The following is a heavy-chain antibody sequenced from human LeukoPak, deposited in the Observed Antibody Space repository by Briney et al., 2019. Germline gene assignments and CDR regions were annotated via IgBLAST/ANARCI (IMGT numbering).Heavy chain of an antibody. CDR2: ISGDGGST. V-gene: IGHV3-43*02. J-gene: IGHJ4*02. Sequence: GGSLRLSCAASGSTFDDYAMHWVRQAPGKGLEWVSLISGDGGSTYYADSVKGRFTISRDNSKNSLYLQMNSLRTEDTALYYCAKGGLGLRYFDWSVDYWGQGTLVTVSS. CDR3: AKGGLGLRYFDWSVDY. D-gene: IGHD3-9*01. CDR1: GSTFDDYA.